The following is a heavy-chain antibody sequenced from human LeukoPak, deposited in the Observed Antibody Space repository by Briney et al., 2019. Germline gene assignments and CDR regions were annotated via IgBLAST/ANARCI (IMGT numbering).Heavy chain of an antibody. CDR2: INPHSADT. J-gene: IGHJ4*02. CDR3: ARWDGYSSSPDY. CDR1: GGTFSSYA. D-gene: IGHD6-13*01. Sequence: ASVKVSCKASGGTFSSYAISWVRQAPGQGLEWMGWINPHSADTGYAQKFLGRVTMTRDMSISTIYMELTRLRSDDTALYYCARWDGYSSSPDYWGQGTLVTVSS. V-gene: IGHV1-2*02.